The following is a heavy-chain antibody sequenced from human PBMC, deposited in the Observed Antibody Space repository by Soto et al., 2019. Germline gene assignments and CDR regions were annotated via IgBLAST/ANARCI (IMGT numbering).Heavy chain of an antibody. CDR2: ISGSGEST. D-gene: IGHD3-22*01. CDR1: GFTFSSYA. J-gene: IGHJ4*02. V-gene: IGHV3-23*01. Sequence: EVQLLESGGGLVQPGGSLRLSCAASGFTFSSYAMTWVRQAPGEGLQWVSSISGSGESTFHADSVKGRFTISRDNSKNTLTLQMNSLRAEDTAIYYCAKYSSYWDEDYWGQRTLVTVSS. CDR3: AKYSSYWDEDY.